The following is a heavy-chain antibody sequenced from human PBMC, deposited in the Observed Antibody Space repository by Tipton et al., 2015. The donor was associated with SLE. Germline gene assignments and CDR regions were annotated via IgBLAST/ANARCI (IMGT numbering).Heavy chain of an antibody. CDR3: ALQYDSSGYYWF. CDR1: GGSISSSRYF. CDR2: IYHSGST. Sequence: TLSLTCTVSGGSISSSRYFWGWIRQPPGKGLEWIGTIYHSGSTWYNPSLKSRVTISVDKNQFSLKLTSVTAADTAVYYCALQYDSSGYYWFWGQGTLVTVSS. D-gene: IGHD3-22*01. J-gene: IGHJ4*02. V-gene: IGHV4-39*07.